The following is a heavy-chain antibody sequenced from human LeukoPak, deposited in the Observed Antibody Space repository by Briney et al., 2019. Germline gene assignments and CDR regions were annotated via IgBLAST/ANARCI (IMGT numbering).Heavy chain of an antibody. D-gene: IGHD6-13*01. CDR3: ARANSSSWYYSLYFDY. J-gene: IGHJ4*02. Sequence: PSETLSLTCAVYGGSFSGYYWSWIRQPPGKGLEWIGEINHSGSTNYNPSLKSRVTISVDTSKNQFSLKLSSVTAADTAVYYCARANSSSWYYSLYFDYWGQGTLVTVSS. V-gene: IGHV4-34*01. CDR2: INHSGST. CDR1: GGSFSGYY.